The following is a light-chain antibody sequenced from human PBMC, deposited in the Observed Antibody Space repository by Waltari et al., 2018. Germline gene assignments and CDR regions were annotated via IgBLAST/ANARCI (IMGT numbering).Light chain of an antibody. Sequence: DIVMTQSPDSLAVSLGGWATINCKSSQSVFYSSKNKNYLAWYQQKPGQAPKLLIYRASTRESGVPDRFSGSGSGTDFTLTISSLQPEDFATYYCQQSYSTPRTFGQGTKVEIK. CDR2: RAS. J-gene: IGKJ1*01. CDR3: QQSYSTPRT. CDR1: QSVFYSSKNKNY. V-gene: IGKV4-1*01.